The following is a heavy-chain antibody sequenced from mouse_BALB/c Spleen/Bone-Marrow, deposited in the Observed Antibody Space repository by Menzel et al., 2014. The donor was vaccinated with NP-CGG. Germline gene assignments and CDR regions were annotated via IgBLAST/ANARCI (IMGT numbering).Heavy chain of an antibody. V-gene: IGHV1-61*01. D-gene: IGHD3-3*01. CDR1: GYSFTSYW. CDR2: IHLSDSES. CDR3: TRYDLTTRAFAY. Sequence: VQLVESGAELVRPGASVKLSCKASGYSFTSYWMNWVRQRPGQGLEWIGMIHLSDSESRLNQKFKDKATLTVDKSSSTAYMQLSSPTSEDSAVYYCTRYDLTTRAFAYWGRGTLVTVSA. J-gene: IGHJ3*01.